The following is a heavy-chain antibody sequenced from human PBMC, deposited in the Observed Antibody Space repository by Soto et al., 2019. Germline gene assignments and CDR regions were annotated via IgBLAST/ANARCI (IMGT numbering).Heavy chain of an antibody. D-gene: IGHD2-8*01. V-gene: IGHV3-30-3*01. CDR3: ARGQHGLDH. CDR1: GFTFSSYA. J-gene: IGHJ4*02. Sequence: QVQLLGSGGGVVQPGRSLRLSCAASGFTFSSYAMHWVRQPPGKGLEWVAVVSNDGRNKFYADSVRGRFTISRDNSKNTLYLEMDSLRVEATAVFYCARGQHGLDHWGQGSLVLVSP. CDR2: VSNDGRNK.